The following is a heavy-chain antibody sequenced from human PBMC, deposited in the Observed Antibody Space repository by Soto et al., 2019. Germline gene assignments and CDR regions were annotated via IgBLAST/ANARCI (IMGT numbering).Heavy chain of an antibody. D-gene: IGHD3-16*01. CDR2: ISVYNGKT. Sequence: QVQLVQSGAEVKKPGASVKVSCKASGYTFTSYGISWVRQAPGQGLEWMGWISVYNGKTNYAQKLQGRATMTTDTSTSTAYMELRSLRSDDTAVYYCARLNLGDYVWGSYDYWGQGTLVTVSS. CDR3: ARLNLGDYVWGSYDY. J-gene: IGHJ4*02. CDR1: GYTFTSYG. V-gene: IGHV1-18*01.